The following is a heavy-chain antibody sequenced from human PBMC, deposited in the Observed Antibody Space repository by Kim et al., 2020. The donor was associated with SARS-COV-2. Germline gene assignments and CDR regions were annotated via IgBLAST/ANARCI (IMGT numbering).Heavy chain of an antibody. Sequence: ASVKVSCKASGYTFTSYAMNWVRQAPGQGLEWMGWINTNTGNPTYAQGFTGRFVFSLDTPVSTAYLQISSLKAEDTAVYYCARGHGSGIFYGMDVWGQGTTVTVSS. D-gene: IGHD3-10*01. CDR3: ARGHGSGIFYGMDV. CDR1: GYTFTSYA. CDR2: INTNTGNP. V-gene: IGHV7-4-1*02. J-gene: IGHJ6*02.